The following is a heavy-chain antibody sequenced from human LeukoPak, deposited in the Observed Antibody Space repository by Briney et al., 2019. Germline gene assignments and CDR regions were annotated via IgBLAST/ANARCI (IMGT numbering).Heavy chain of an antibody. D-gene: IGHD6-13*01. CDR3: ARGGSSSTSDY. V-gene: IGHV3-48*01. J-gene: IGHJ4*02. CDR2: IGSRSSTI. CDR1: GFTFSNYN. Sequence: GGSLRLSCAASGFTFSNYNMNWVRQAPGKGLEWVSYIGSRSSTIYYADSVKGRFTISRDNAKNSLYVQMNSLRAEDTAVYYCARGGSSSTSDYWGQGTLVTVSS.